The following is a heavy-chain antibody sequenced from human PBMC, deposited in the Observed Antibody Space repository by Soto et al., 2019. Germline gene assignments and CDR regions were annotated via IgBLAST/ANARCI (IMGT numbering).Heavy chain of an antibody. J-gene: IGHJ6*02. D-gene: IGHD5-18*01. V-gene: IGHV4-34*01. CDR2: INHSGST. CDR3: ARGDNSYGSYYYYYYGMDV. Sequence: SETLSLTCAVYGGSFSGYYWSWIRQPPGKGLEWIGEINHSGSTNYNPSLKSRVTISVDTSKNQFSLKLSSVTAADTAVYYCARGDNSYGSYYYYYYGMDVWGQGTTVTVSS. CDR1: GGSFSGYY.